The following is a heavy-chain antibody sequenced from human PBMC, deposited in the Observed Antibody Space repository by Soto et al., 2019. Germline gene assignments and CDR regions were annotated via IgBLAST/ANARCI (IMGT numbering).Heavy chain of an antibody. V-gene: IGHV3-48*03. D-gene: IGHD3-10*01. CDR2: IDGSGATK. CDR1: GFTFNDFE. CDR3: ARGFGRFNY. Sequence: EVQLLESGGGLVQPGGSLRLSCGVSGFTFNDFEMNWVRQAPGKGPEWLAYIDGSGATKKYADSVRGRFTISRDNPNNSLFLQMSSLSAADTAIYYCARGFGRFNYWGRGTLVSVSS. J-gene: IGHJ4*02.